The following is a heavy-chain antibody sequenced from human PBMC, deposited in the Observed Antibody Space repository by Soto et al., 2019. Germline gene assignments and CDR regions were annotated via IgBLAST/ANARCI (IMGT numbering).Heavy chain of an antibody. V-gene: IGHV3-48*02. Sequence: VESGGGLVYPGGSLRLSCVASGFRFSDHSMNWVRQAPGKGLQWISYISSNSDTTYYADSVNGRFTVSRDNAKNALFLQMNSLRDDDTATYYCARLPKGSLVTAWGQGARVTVSS. CDR1: GFRFSDHS. D-gene: IGHD2-21*02. CDR2: ISSNSDTT. J-gene: IGHJ4*02. CDR3: ARLPKGSLVTA.